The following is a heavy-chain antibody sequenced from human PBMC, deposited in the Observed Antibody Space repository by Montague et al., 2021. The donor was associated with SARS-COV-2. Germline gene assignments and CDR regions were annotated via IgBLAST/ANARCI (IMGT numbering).Heavy chain of an antibody. J-gene: IGHJ3*02. CDR3: TRDYRSIVGDGLDI. Sequence: SLRLSCAASGFTFSSYEMNWVRQAPGKGPEWISYISTSAYTTSYAGSVKGRFTISGDNGKNSLYLQMNSLRVEDTAVYYCTRDYRSIVGDGLDIWGQGTKVTVSS. V-gene: IGHV3-48*03. D-gene: IGHD3-16*02. CDR2: ISTSAYTT. CDR1: GFTFSSYE.